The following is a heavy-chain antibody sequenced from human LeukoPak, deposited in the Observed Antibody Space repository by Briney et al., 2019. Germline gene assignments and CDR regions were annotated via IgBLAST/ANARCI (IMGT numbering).Heavy chain of an antibody. J-gene: IGHJ4*02. D-gene: IGHD4-17*01. V-gene: IGHV3-7*03. CDR2: IKQDGSEK. Sequence: GSLRLSCAASGFTFSSYWMSWLRQAPGKGREGVANIKQDGSEKYYVDSVKGRFTISRDNAKNSLYLQMNSLRAEDTAVYYCARVAASDYGDYGPLYFDYWGQGTLVTVSS. CDR1: GFTFSSYW. CDR3: ARVAASDYGDYGPLYFDY.